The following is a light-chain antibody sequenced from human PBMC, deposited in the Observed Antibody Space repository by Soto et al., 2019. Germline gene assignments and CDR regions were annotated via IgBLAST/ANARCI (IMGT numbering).Light chain of an antibody. CDR3: QQSRNWPLT. CDR2: DAS. Sequence: EIVLTQSPATLSLSPGERATLSCRASQSVSSYLAWYQQKPGQAPRLLIYDASNRATGIPARFSGSESRTDFTHTISSLEAEDFAVYYCQQSRNWPLTFGGGTKVEIK. J-gene: IGKJ4*01. V-gene: IGKV3-11*01. CDR1: QSVSSY.